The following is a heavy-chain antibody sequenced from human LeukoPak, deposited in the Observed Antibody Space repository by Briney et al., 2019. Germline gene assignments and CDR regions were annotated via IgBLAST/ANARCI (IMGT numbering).Heavy chain of an antibody. D-gene: IGHD5-12*01. CDR1: GFTVSSNY. CDR3: AKDMARYSGYDFYGMDV. V-gene: IGHV3-66*01. CDR2: IYSGGST. J-gene: IGHJ6*02. Sequence: PGGSLRLSCAASGFTVSSNYMSWVRQAPGKGLEWVSVIYSGGSTYYADSVKGRFTISRDNSKNTLYLQMDSLTAEDTAVYYCAKDMARYSGYDFYGMDVWGQGTTVTVSS.